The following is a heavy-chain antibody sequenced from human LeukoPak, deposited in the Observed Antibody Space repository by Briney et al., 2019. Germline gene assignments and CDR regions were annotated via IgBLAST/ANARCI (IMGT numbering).Heavy chain of an antibody. CDR3: ARGGTWYPY. CDR2: IYYNGNT. J-gene: IGHJ4*02. Sequence: SETLSLTCTVSGGSISSYYWSWFRQPPGKGLEWIGYIYYNGNTNYNPSLESRDTISVDTSKNQFSLRLNSVSAADTAVYYCARGGTWYPYWGQGTLVTVSS. V-gene: IGHV4-59*01. D-gene: IGHD6-13*01. CDR1: GGSISSYY.